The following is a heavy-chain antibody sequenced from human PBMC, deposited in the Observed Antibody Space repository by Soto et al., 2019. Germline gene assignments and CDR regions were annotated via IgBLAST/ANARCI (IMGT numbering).Heavy chain of an antibody. CDR3: TTNQRL. J-gene: IGHJ4*02. D-gene: IGHD6-25*01. CDR1: GFTFSTYW. CDR2: INQDGSQI. V-gene: IGHV3-7*01. Sequence: GGSLRLSCAASGFTFSTYWMSWVRQAPGKGLEWVANINQDGSQIYYVDSVKGRFTISRDNAKNALYLQLNSLRDEDTAIYYCTTNQRLGGQGTLVTVSS.